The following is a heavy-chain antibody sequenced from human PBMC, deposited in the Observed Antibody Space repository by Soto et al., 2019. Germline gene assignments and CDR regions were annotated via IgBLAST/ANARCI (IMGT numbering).Heavy chain of an antibody. Sequence: GESLKISCKGSGYSFTSYWISWVRQMPGKGLEWMGRIDPSDSYTNYSPSFQGHVTISADKSISTAYLQWSSLKASDTAMYYRASPLSDRSGWYDYYYGMDVWGQGTTVTVSS. CDR2: IDPSDSYT. CDR3: ASPLSDRSGWYDYYYGMDV. CDR1: GYSFTSYW. D-gene: IGHD6-19*01. J-gene: IGHJ6*02. V-gene: IGHV5-10-1*01.